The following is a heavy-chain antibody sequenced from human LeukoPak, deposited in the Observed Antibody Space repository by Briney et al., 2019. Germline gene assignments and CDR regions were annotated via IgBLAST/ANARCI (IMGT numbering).Heavy chain of an antibody. CDR1: GYSISSGYY. Sequence: PSETLSLTCTVSGYSISSGYYWGWIRQPPGKGLEWIGSIYHSGSTYYNPSLKSRVTISVDTSKNQFSLKLSSVTAADTAVYYCARARRYNWNDRADAFDIWGQGTMVTVSS. D-gene: IGHD1-1*01. J-gene: IGHJ3*02. CDR3: ARARRYNWNDRADAFDI. CDR2: IYHSGST. V-gene: IGHV4-38-2*02.